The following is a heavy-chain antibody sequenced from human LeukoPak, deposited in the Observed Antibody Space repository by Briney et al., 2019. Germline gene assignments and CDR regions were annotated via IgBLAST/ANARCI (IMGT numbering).Heavy chain of an antibody. Sequence: GGSLRLSCAASGFSVGTNYVSWVRQGPGKGLEWVSVAYGGGTTYYADSVKGRFAISRDNSMNTVHLQMDSLRDEDTAVYYCAKGTSVAGTIFGYWGQGTLVTVSS. J-gene: IGHJ4*02. CDR2: AYGGGTT. V-gene: IGHV3-66*01. D-gene: IGHD6-19*01. CDR3: AKGTSVAGTIFGY. CDR1: GFSVGTNY.